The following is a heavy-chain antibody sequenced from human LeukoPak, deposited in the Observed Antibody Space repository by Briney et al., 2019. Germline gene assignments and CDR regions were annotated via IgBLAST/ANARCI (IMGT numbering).Heavy chain of an antibody. CDR3: ANAIDNQLLHSLGAAPMDV. Sequence: PGGSLRLSCAASGFTFSSFAMTWVRQAPGKGLEWVSTISGGGYTTYHADSVKGRFTISRDNSKNTLYLQMNNLRAEDTAVYYCANAIDNQLLHSLGAAPMDVWGKGTTVTVSS. J-gene: IGHJ6*03. CDR2: ISGGGYTT. V-gene: IGHV3-23*01. CDR1: GFTFSSFA. D-gene: IGHD2-2*01.